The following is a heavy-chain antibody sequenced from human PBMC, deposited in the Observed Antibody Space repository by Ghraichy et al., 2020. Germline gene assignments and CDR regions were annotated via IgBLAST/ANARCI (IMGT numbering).Heavy chain of an antibody. CDR2: ISAYNGDT. CDR3: TRDRGYEKTSDS. CDR1: GYTFSSDG. Sequence: ASVKVSCKTSGYTFSSDGIAWVRQAPGQGLEWMGWISAYNGDTSYAQTVQDRLTMTSDTSTGTAYMELRSLKSDDTAIYYCTRDRGYEKTSDSWGQGTQVIVSS. D-gene: IGHD5-18*01. V-gene: IGHV1-18*04. J-gene: IGHJ4*02.